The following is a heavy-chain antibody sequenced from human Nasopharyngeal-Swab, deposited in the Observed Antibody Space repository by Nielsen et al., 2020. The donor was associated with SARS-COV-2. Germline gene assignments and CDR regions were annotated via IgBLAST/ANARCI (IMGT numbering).Heavy chain of an antibody. CDR2: IDHRGRT. CDR1: AESFNGFY. CDR3: ARGRGLAVRAHFYYYGMDV. J-gene: IGHJ6*02. V-gene: IGHV4-34*01. Sequence: SETLSLTCAVYAESFNGFYWSWVRQSPGKGLEWIGQIDHRGRTNYNPSLKSRVTILVDTSKKQFSLTLTSVTAADTAVYYCARGRGLAVRAHFYYYGMDVWGQGTTVTVSS. D-gene: IGHD3-10*01.